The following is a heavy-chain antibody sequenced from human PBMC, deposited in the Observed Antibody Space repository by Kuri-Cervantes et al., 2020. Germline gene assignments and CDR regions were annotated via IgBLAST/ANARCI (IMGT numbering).Heavy chain of an antibody. CDR1: GFTFSSYA. J-gene: IGHJ6*02. Sequence: GGSLRLSCEASGFTFSSYAMSWVRQAPGKGLEWVSAISGSGGSTYYADSVKGRFTISRDNPKNTLYLQMNSLRAEDTAVYYCAKGLGPTLYYYGMDVWGQGTTVTVSS. CDR2: ISGSGGST. D-gene: IGHD3-16*01. V-gene: IGHV3-23*01. CDR3: AKGLGPTLYYYGMDV.